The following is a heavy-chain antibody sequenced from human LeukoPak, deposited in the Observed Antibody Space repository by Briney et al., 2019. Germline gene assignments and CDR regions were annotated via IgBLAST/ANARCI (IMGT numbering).Heavy chain of an antibody. Sequence: SVKVSCKASGGTFSSYAIGWVRQAPGQGLEWMGGIIPIFGTANYAQKFQGRVTITTDESTSTAYMELSSLRSEDTAVYYCARFLLAARRGNWFDPWGQGTLVTVSS. CDR3: ARFLLAARRGNWFDP. D-gene: IGHD6-6*01. CDR1: GGTFSSYA. CDR2: IIPIFGTA. J-gene: IGHJ5*02. V-gene: IGHV1-69*05.